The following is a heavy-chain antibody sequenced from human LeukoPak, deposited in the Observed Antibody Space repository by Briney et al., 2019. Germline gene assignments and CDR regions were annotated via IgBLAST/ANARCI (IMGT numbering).Heavy chain of an antibody. CDR2: INSDGSST. Sequence: GGSLRLSCAASGFTFSSYWMHWVRQAPGKGLVWVSRINSDGSSTSYADSVKGRFTISRDNAKNSLYLQMNSLRAEDTAVYYCARAQGEHWGSYYTWGQGTLVTVSS. D-gene: IGHD3-10*01. CDR1: GFTFSSYW. V-gene: IGHV3-74*01. CDR3: ARAQGEHWGSYYT. J-gene: IGHJ5*02.